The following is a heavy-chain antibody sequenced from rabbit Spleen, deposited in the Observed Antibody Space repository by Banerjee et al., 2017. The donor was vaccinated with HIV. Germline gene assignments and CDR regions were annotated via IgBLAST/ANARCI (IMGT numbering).Heavy chain of an antibody. V-gene: IGHV1S45*01. D-gene: IGHD7-1*01. CDR1: GVSFSDKDV. CDR2: INIVTGKS. J-gene: IGHJ4*01. CDR3: ARGDITDDNVDL. Sequence: EQLEESGGGLVKPEGSLTLTCKASGVSFSDKDVMCWVRQAPGKGLEWIACINIVTGKSVYASWAKGRFTMSRTSSTTVTLQMTSLTAADTATYFCARGDITDDNVDLWGQGTLVTVS.